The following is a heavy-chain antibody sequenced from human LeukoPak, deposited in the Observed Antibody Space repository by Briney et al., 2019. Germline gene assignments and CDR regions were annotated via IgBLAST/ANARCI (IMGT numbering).Heavy chain of an antibody. Sequence: PGGSLRLSCAASGFTFSSYAMSWVRQAPGKGLEWVSAISGSGGSTYYADSVKGRFTISRDNSKNTLYLQMNSLRAEDTAVYYCARARVGTMITFGGVIVIPPGYWGQGTLVTVSS. CDR2: ISGSGGST. D-gene: IGHD3-16*02. CDR3: ARARVGTMITFGGVIVIPPGY. CDR1: GFTFSSYA. V-gene: IGHV3-23*01. J-gene: IGHJ4*02.